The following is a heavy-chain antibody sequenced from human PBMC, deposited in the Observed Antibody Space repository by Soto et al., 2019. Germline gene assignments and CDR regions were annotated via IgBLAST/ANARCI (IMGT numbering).Heavy chain of an antibody. V-gene: IGHV1-69*06. D-gene: IGHD3-22*01. J-gene: IGHJ3*02. Sequence: SVKVSCKASGGTFSSYAISWVRQAPGQGLEWMGGTIPIFGTANYAQKFQGRVTITADKSTSTAYMELSSLRSEDTAVYYCARDWYYYDSSGTTKAFDIWGQGTMVTVSS. CDR2: TIPIFGTA. CDR1: GGTFSSYA. CDR3: ARDWYYYDSSGTTKAFDI.